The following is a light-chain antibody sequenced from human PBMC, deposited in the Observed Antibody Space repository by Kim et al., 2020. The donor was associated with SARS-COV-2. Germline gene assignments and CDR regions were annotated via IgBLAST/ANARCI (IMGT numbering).Light chain of an antibody. V-gene: IGLV3-21*04. CDR3: QVWDSSSDHV. CDR2: NDS. CDR1: DIGIKS. Sequence: SYELTQPPSVSVAPGKTARITCGGNDIGIKSVHWYQQKPGQAPVLVIHNDSDRPSGIPERFSGSNSGNTATLTISRVEAGDEADYYCQVWDSSSDHVFGTGTKVTGL. J-gene: IGLJ1*01.